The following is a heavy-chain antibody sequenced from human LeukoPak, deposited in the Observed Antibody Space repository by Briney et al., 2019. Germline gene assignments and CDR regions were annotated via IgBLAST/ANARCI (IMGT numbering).Heavy chain of an antibody. D-gene: IGHD1-14*01. Sequence: SETLSLTCAVSGGSISGYYWSWVRQPPGKGLEWIGYVYHSGSTNYNPSLKRLVTISVDTSKNQFSLRLDSVIAADTAVYYCARALYNNNGWFDPWGQGTLVTVSP. J-gene: IGHJ5*02. CDR2: VYHSGST. CDR1: GGSISGYY. V-gene: IGHV4-59*01. CDR3: ARALYNNNGWFDP.